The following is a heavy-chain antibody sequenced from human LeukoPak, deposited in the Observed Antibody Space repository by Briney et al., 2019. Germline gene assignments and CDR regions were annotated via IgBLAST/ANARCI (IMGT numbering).Heavy chain of an antibody. CDR3: AKWGGSYYPYYHMDV. V-gene: IGHV3-23*01. CDR1: GFTFSSYA. D-gene: IGHD1-26*01. Sequence: GGSLRLSCAASGFTFSSYAMSWVRQAPGKGPEWVSGINYNSANTYYADSVKGRFTISRDNSKNTLCLQMNSLRADDTAVYYCAKWGGSYYPYYHMDVWGKGTTVTVSS. CDR2: INYNSANT. J-gene: IGHJ6*03.